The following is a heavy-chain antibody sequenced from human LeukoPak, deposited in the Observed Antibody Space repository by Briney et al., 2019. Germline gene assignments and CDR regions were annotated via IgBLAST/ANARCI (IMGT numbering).Heavy chain of an antibody. CDR3: ARDGEYGTGSYYRGSFDY. D-gene: IGHD3-10*01. J-gene: IGHJ4*02. Sequence: ASVKVSCKASGYSFTAFYIHWVRQAPGQGLERMGWIHPRSGDTRYAQKFQGRVTMARDTSISTVYMDLSSLGSDDTAVYYCARDGEYGTGSYYRGSFDYWGQGILVTVSS. CDR2: IHPRSGDT. V-gene: IGHV1-2*02. CDR1: GYSFTAFY.